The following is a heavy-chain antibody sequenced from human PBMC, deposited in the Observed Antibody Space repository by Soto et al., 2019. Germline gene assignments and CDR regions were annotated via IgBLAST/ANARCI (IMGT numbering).Heavy chain of an antibody. CDR3: ARDRVAAADDYYGMDV. D-gene: IGHD6-13*01. Sequence: QVQLVQSGAEVKKPGSSVKVSCKASGGTFSSYAISWVRQAPGQGLEWMGGIIPIFGTANYAQKFQGRVTITADDSTSTAYMELSSLRSEETAVYYCARDRVAAADDYYGMDVWGQGTTVTVSS. CDR2: IIPIFGTA. V-gene: IGHV1-69*01. CDR1: GGTFSSYA. J-gene: IGHJ6*02.